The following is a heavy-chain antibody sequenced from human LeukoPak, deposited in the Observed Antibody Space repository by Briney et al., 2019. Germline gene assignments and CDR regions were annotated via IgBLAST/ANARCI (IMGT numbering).Heavy chain of an antibody. CDR3: ARERDTVMVGYYMDV. V-gene: IGHV3-30*02. D-gene: IGHD5-18*01. J-gene: IGHJ6*03. CDR1: GFVFSTYG. CDR2: IRYDGSKK. Sequence: GGSLRLSCAASGFVFSTYGMHWVRQVPGKGLEWVAFIRYDGSKKYYADSVKGRFTISRDNAKNSLYLQMNSLRAEDTAVYYCARERDTVMVGYYMDVWGKGTTVTVSS.